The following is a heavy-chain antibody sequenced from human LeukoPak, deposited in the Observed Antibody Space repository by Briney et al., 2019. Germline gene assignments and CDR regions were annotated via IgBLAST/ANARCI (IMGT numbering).Heavy chain of an antibody. D-gene: IGHD3-9*01. CDR3: AKGRWGLTINNFDI. Sequence: PGGSLRLSCAASGFTVSSNYMSWVRQAPGKGLEWVSVIYSGGSTHYADSVKGRFTIYRDNSKNTLYLQMNSLGGENTAVYYCAKGRWGLTINNFDIWGQGRMVTVSS. V-gene: IGHV3-53*01. CDR1: GFTVSSNY. J-gene: IGHJ3*02. CDR2: IYSGGST.